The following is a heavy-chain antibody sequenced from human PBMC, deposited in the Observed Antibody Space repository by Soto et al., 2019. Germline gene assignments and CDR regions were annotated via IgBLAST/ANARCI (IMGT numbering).Heavy chain of an antibody. CDR1: GFTFDDYA. CDR2: ISWNSVSI. CDR3: AKDITRLGGQWPAYYYYGMDV. D-gene: IGHD6-19*01. J-gene: IGHJ6*02. Sequence: EVQLVESGGGLVQPGRSLRLSCAASGFTFDDYAMHWVRQAPGKGLEWVSGISWNSVSIGYADSVKGRFTISRDNAKNSLYLQMNSLRAEDTALYYCAKDITRLGGQWPAYYYYGMDVWGQGTTVTVSS. V-gene: IGHV3-9*01.